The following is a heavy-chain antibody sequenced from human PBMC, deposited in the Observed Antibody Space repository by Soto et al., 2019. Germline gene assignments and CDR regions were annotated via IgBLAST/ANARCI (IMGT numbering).Heavy chain of an antibody. D-gene: IGHD3-10*01. CDR1: VGTFSSYA. J-gene: IGHJ2*01. V-gene: IGHV1-69*12. Sequence: QVQLVQSGAEVKKPGSSVKVSCKASVGTFSSYAISWVRQAPGQGLEWMGGIIPIFGTANYAQKFQGRVTITADESTSTAYMERSSLRSEDTAVYYCARGLYDGSGSYPSYWYFDLWGRGTLVTVSS. CDR3: ARGLYDGSGSYPSYWYFDL. CDR2: IIPIFGTA.